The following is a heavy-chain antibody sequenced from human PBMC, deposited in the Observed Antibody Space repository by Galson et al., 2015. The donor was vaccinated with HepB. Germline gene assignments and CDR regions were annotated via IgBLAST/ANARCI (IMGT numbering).Heavy chain of an antibody. CDR1: GYTFTGYY. CDR3: ARGARIAAAGQGPIFGY. D-gene: IGHD6-13*01. J-gene: IGHJ4*02. Sequence: SVKVSCKASGYTFTGYYMHWVRQAPGQGLEWMGWINPNSGGTNYAQKFQGRVTMTRDTSISTAYMELSRLRSDDTAVYYCARGARIAAAGQGPIFGYWGQGTLVTVSS. V-gene: IGHV1-2*02. CDR2: INPNSGGT.